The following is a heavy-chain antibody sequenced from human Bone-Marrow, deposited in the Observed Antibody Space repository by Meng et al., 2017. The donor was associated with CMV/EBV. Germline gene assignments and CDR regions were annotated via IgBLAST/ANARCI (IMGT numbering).Heavy chain of an antibody. Sequence: SVKVSCKASGGTFSSYAISWVRQAPGQGLEWMGGIIPILGIANYAQKFQGRVTITADKSPSTAYMELSSLRSEDTAGYYWARVESSTSCLDYWGQGTLVTVSS. CDR2: IIPILGIA. CDR1: GGTFSSYA. V-gene: IGHV1-69*10. CDR3: ARVESSTSCLDY. D-gene: IGHD2-2*01. J-gene: IGHJ4*02.